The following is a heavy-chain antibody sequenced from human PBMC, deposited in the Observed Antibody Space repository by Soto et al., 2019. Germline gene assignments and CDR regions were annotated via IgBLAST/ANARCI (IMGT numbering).Heavy chain of an antibody. Sequence: GGSLRLSCAASGFIFSDYYMSWIRQAPGKGLEWVSYISSSGSTIYYADSVKGRFTISRDNAKNSLYLQMNSLRAEDTAMYYCARMQRPGCFNCWGQGTLVTVSS. D-gene: IGHD3-9*01. J-gene: IGHJ4*02. CDR3: ARMQRPGCFNC. V-gene: IGHV3-11*01. CDR1: GFIFSDYY. CDR2: ISSSGSTI.